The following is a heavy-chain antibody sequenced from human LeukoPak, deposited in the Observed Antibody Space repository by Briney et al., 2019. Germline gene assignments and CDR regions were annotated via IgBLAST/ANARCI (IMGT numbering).Heavy chain of an antibody. V-gene: IGHV1-18*01. J-gene: IGHJ5*02. Sequence: GASVKVSCKASGYTFTSYGISWVRQAPGQGLEWMGWISAYNGNTNYAQKLQGRVTMTTDTSTSTAYMELRSLRSDDTAVYYCARVVGITMVRGVIGDYNWFDPWGQGTLVTVSS. CDR3: ARVVGITMVRGVIGDYNWFDP. CDR2: ISAYNGNT. CDR1: GYTFTSYG. D-gene: IGHD3-10*01.